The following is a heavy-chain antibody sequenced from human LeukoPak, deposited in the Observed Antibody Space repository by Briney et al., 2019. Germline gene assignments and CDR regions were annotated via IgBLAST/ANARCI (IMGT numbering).Heavy chain of an antibody. V-gene: IGHV1-8*02. J-gene: IGHJ4*02. CDR1: GYSFTSYY. CDR3: ARALGSGSYYNRWYYFDY. Sequence: ASVKVSCKASGYSFTSYYMHWVRQATGQGLEWMGWMNPNSGNTGYAQKFQGRVTMTRNTSISTAYMELSSLRSEDTAVYYCARALGSGSYYNRWYYFDYWGQGTLVTVSS. D-gene: IGHD3-10*01. CDR2: MNPNSGNT.